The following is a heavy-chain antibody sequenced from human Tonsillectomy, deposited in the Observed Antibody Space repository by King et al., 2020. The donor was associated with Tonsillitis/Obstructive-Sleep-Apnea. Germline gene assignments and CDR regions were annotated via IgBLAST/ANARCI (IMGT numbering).Heavy chain of an antibody. D-gene: IGHD2-21*02. CDR1: GFIFSSYA. CDR2: IISSSSYI. CDR3: ARDGSDWYSPSF. Sequence: VQLVESGGGLVKPGGSLRLSCAASGFIFSSYAMNWVRQAPGKGLEWVSSIISSSSYIYYADSLKGRFTVSRDNAKNSLYLQMNSLRAEDTAVYYCARDGSDWYSPSFWGQGTLVTVSS. J-gene: IGHJ4*02. V-gene: IGHV3-21*01.